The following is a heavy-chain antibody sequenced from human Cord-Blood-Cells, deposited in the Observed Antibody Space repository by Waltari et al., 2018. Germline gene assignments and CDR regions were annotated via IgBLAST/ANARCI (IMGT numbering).Heavy chain of an antibody. Sequence: EVQLLESGGGLVQLGGSLRLSCAASGFTFSSYAMSWVRQAPGKGLEWVSAVSGRGGSTDYADSVKGRFTISREHSKNTLYLQMNSLRAEDTAVYYCAKELALLAFDYWGQGTLVTVSS. V-gene: IGHV3-23*01. J-gene: IGHJ4*02. CDR1: GFTFSSYA. D-gene: IGHD2-15*01. CDR3: AKELALLAFDY. CDR2: VSGRGGST.